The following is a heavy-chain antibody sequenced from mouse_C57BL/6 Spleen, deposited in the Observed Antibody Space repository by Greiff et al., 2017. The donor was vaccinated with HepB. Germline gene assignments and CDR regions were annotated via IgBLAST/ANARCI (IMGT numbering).Heavy chain of an antibody. V-gene: IGHV1-69*01. D-gene: IGHD1-1*01. Sequence: QVQLQQPGAELVMPGASVKLSCKASGYTFTSYWMHWVKQRPGQGVEWIGEIDPSDSYTNYNQKFKGKSTLTVDKSSSTAYMQLSSLTSEDSAVYYCARRRANYGSPFDYWGQGTTLTVSS. CDR1: GYTFTSYW. CDR3: ARRRANYGSPFDY. CDR2: IDPSDSYT. J-gene: IGHJ2*01.